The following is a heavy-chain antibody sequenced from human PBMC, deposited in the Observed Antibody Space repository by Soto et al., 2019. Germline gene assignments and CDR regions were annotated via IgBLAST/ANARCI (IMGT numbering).Heavy chain of an antibody. Sequence: QEQLVQSGAEVKKPGASVKVSCKASGYTFSGYYIHWLRQAPGQGLEWMGWINPNSGGTNYAQKFQGRVTVTRDTPTSTAYMELSSLTSDDTAVYYCARSLTEGYCTITGCYTRPLYGMDVWGQGTTVTVSS. CDR1: GYTFSGYY. J-gene: IGHJ6*02. V-gene: IGHV1-2*02. CDR2: INPNSGGT. CDR3: ARSLTEGYCTITGCYTRPLYGMDV. D-gene: IGHD2-2*02.